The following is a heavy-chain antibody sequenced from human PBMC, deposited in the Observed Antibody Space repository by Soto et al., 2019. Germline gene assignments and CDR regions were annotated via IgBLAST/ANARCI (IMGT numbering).Heavy chain of an antibody. CDR1: GGSISSYY. J-gene: IGHJ4*02. D-gene: IGHD6-19*01. CDR3: ARGLITGSHYSGGWYYFDS. Sequence: PSETLSLTCTVSGGSISSYYWSWIRQPPGKGLEWIGYIYYSGSTNYNPSLKSRVTLSVDTSKNRFSLRLSSVTAADTAVYYCARGLITGSHYSGGWYYFDSWGQGTQVTVS. CDR2: IYYSGST. V-gene: IGHV4-59*12.